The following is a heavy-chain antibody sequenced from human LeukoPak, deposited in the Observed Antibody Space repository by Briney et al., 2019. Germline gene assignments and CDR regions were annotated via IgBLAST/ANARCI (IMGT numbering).Heavy chain of an antibody. CDR2: INPSGGST. Sequence: GASVKVSCKASGYTFTSYYMHWVRQAPGQGLEWMGIINPSGGSTNYAQKLQGRVTMTTDTSTSTAYMELRSLRSDDTAVYYCAREMATIFDYWGQGTLVTVSS. CDR3: AREMATIFDY. D-gene: IGHD5-24*01. J-gene: IGHJ4*02. CDR1: GYTFTSYY. V-gene: IGHV1-46*01.